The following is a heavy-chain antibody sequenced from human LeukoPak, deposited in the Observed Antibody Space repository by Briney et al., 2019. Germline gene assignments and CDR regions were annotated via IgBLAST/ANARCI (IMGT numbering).Heavy chain of an antibody. CDR1: GGSISSSSYY. Sequence: PSETLSLTCTVSGGSISSSSYYWGWIRQPPGKGLEWIGSIYYSGSTYYNPSLKSRVTISVDTSKNQFSLKLSSVTAADTAVYYCASLGLDYDILTGYSHYYYYGMDVWGQGTTVTVSS. CDR2: IYYSGST. V-gene: IGHV4-39*07. J-gene: IGHJ6*02. D-gene: IGHD3-9*01. CDR3: ASLGLDYDILTGYSHYYYYGMDV.